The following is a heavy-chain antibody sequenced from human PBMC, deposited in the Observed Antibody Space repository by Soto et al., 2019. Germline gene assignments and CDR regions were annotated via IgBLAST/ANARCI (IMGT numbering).Heavy chain of an antibody. Sequence: GESLKISCKGPGYSFTSYWIGWVRQMPGKGLERVGIIYPGDSDTRYSPSFPGQVTISADKSISTAYLQWSSLKASDTAMYYCARLFGPSSSWYVGFDYWGQGTLVTVSS. J-gene: IGHJ4*02. CDR3: ARLFGPSSSWYVGFDY. V-gene: IGHV5-51*01. CDR2: IYPGDSDT. CDR1: GYSFTSYW. D-gene: IGHD6-13*01.